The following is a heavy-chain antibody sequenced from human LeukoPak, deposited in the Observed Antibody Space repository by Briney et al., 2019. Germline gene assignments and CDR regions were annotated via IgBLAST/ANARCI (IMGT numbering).Heavy chain of an antibody. Sequence: SETLSLTCTVSGYSISRGYYWGWIRQPPGKGLEWIGSIYHSRTTYYNPSLKSRATMSVDTSKNQFSLKLSSVTAADTAVYYCARDQGGSNWSRGWFDPWGQGTLVTVSS. J-gene: IGHJ5*02. D-gene: IGHD6-13*01. CDR1: GYSISRGYY. CDR2: IYHSRTT. CDR3: ARDQGGSNWSRGWFDP. V-gene: IGHV4-38-2*02.